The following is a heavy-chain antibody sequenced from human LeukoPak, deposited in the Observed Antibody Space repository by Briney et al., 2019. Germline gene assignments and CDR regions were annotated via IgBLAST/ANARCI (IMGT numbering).Heavy chain of an antibody. Sequence: SETLSLTCTVSGGSISSGGYYWSWIRQPPGKGLEWIGYIYHSGSTYYNPSLKSRVTISVDRSKNQFSLKLSSVTAADTAVYYCARNRDGYKSGRYFDYWGQGTLVTVSS. CDR2: IYHSGST. CDR1: GGSISSGGYY. V-gene: IGHV4-30-2*01. J-gene: IGHJ4*02. CDR3: ARNRDGYKSGRYFDY. D-gene: IGHD5-24*01.